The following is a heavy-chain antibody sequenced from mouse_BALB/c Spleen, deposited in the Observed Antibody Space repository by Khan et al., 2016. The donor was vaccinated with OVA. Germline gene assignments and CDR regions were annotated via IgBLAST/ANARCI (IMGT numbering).Heavy chain of an antibody. D-gene: IGHD2-14*01. J-gene: IGHJ2*01. CDR1: GYTFSDYT. Sequence: QIQLVQSGPELKKPGETVKISCKASGYTFSDYTMHWVKQAPGKGLKWMGWINTETGEPTYADDFKGRFAFSLETYARTAYLQINDLKNEDTATYFCARDRYDYFDYWGQGTTLTVSS. V-gene: IGHV9-2-1*01. CDR3: ARDRYDYFDY. CDR2: INTETGEP.